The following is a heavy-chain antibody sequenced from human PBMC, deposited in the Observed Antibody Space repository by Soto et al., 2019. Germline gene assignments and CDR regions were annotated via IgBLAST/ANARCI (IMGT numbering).Heavy chain of an antibody. CDR3: AKDQIAAAVYYYYGMDV. V-gene: IGHV3-30*18. CDR1: GFTFSSYG. CDR2: ISYDGSNK. D-gene: IGHD6-13*01. Sequence: GGSLRLSCAASGFTFSSYGMHWVRQAPGKGLEWVAVISYDGSNKYYADSVKGRFTISRDNSKNTLYLQMNSLRAEDTAVYYCAKDQIAAAVYYYYGMDVWGQGTTVTVS. J-gene: IGHJ6*02.